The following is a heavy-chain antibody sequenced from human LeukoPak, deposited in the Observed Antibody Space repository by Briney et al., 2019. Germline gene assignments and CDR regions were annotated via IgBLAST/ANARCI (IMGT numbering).Heavy chain of an antibody. CDR2: IRSKANNYAT. CDR3: AGSVGF. J-gene: IGHJ4*02. CDR1: GFTFSGSA. Sequence: GGSLRLSCAASGFTFSGSAIHWVRQAAGQGLEWVGRIRSKANNYATAYTASVKGRFTISRDDSKNTAYLQMSSLKTEDTAVYYCAGSVGFWGQGTLVTVSS. D-gene: IGHD6-25*01. V-gene: IGHV3-73*01.